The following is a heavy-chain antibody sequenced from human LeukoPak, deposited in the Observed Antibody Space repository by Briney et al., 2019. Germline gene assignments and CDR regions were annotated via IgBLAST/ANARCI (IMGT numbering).Heavy chain of an antibody. Sequence: LSLTCALSGGSFSGYFCSWIRQPPGKGLEWVAVISYDGSNKYYADSVKGRFTISRDKSKRTLYLQMNSLRVEDTAVYYCVRDGNYYGSGSYLDYWGQGSLVTVSS. J-gene: IGHJ4*02. V-gene: IGHV3-30-3*01. D-gene: IGHD3-10*01. CDR1: GGSFSGY. CDR3: VRDGNYYGSGSYLDY. CDR2: ISYDGSNK.